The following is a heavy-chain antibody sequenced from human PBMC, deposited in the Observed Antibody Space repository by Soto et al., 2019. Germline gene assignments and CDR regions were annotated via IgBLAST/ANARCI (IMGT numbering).Heavy chain of an antibody. D-gene: IGHD5-18*01. V-gene: IGHV1-69*01. CDR1: GVTFSSHA. J-gene: IGHJ4*02. CDR3: ARDRGVGDGYSFGIFDL. CDR2: IIPMFGTP. Sequence: QVQLVQSGAEVKKPGSSVRVSCKASGVTFSSHAFTWVRQAPGQGLEWMGGIIPMFGTPNYAQKFQGRLTITAESGTSYMELRSLRAEDTAVFFCARDRGVGDGYSFGIFDLWGQGTLVTVSS.